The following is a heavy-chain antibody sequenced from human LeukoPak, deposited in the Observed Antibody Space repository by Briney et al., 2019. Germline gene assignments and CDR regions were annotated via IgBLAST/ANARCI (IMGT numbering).Heavy chain of an antibody. Sequence: GASVKVSCKASGGTFSSYAISWVRQAPGQGLEWMGGIIPIFGTADYAQKFQGRVTITADESTSTAYMKLSSLRSEDTAVYYCARVAPMVRGAISGYYYGMDVWGQGTTVTVSS. D-gene: IGHD3-10*01. CDR1: GGTFSSYA. CDR2: IIPIFGTA. CDR3: ARVAPMVRGAISGYYYGMDV. V-gene: IGHV1-69*01. J-gene: IGHJ6*02.